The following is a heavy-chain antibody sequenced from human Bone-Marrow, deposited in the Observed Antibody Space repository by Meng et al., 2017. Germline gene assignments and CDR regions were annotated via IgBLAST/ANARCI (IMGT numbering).Heavy chain of an antibody. D-gene: IGHD2-2*01. CDR1: GFTFSSYG. Sequence: GESLKISCAASGFTFSSYGMHWVRQAPGKGLEWVAVIWYDGSNKYYADSVKGRFTISRDNSKNTLYLQMNSLRAEDTAVYYCASELESTSFGGMDVWGQGTTVTVSS. CDR3: ASELESTSFGGMDV. J-gene: IGHJ6*02. V-gene: IGHV3-33*01. CDR2: IWYDGSNK.